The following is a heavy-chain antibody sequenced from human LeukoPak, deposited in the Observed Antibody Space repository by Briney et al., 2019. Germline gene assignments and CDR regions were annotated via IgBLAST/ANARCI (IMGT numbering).Heavy chain of an antibody. CDR1: GGSISSRNDY. V-gene: IGHV4-39*01. J-gene: IGHJ4*02. CDR2: IYFSGST. CDR3: ARLTESKIRSSREKLYYFDY. D-gene: IGHD6-13*01. Sequence: SETLSLTCTVSGGSISSRNDYWAWIRQPPGKGLEWIGNIYFSGSTYYNPSLISRVTISVDTSKNQFSLKLSSVTAADTAVYYCARLTESKIRSSREKLYYFDYWGQGTLVTVSS.